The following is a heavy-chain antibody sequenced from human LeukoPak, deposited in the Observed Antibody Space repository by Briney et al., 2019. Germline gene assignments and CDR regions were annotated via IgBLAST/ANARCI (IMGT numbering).Heavy chain of an antibody. V-gene: IGHV4-59*01. CDR1: GGSISSYY. Sequence: TSETLSLTCTVSGGSISSYYWSWIRQPPGKGLEYIGHIYYSGNTNNPSLKSRVTISVDTSKNQFSLKLTSVTSADTAVYYCARGFSSSWYYYAMDVWGQGTTVTVS. CDR3: ARGFSSSWYYYAMDV. D-gene: IGHD6-13*01. CDR2: IYYSGNT. J-gene: IGHJ6*02.